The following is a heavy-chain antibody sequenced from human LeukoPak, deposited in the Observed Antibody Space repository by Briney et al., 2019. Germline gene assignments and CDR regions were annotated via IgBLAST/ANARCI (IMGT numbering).Heavy chain of an antibody. Sequence: WASVKVSCKASGYTFTGYYMHWVRQAPGQGLEWMGWINLNSGGTNYAQKFQGRVTMTRDTSISTAYMELSRLRSDDTAVYYCARAVGATSGFDYWGQGTLVTVSS. V-gene: IGHV1-2*02. D-gene: IGHD1-26*01. CDR1: GYTFTGYY. J-gene: IGHJ4*02. CDR2: INLNSGGT. CDR3: ARAVGATSGFDY.